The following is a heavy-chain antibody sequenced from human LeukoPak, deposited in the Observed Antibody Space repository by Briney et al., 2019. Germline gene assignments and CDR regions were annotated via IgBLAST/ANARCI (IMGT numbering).Heavy chain of an antibody. CDR1: GGSFSGHY. Sequence: SETLSLTCAVYGGSFSGHYWSWIRQPPGKGLEWIGEIIHSGSTNYNPSLKSRVTISVGPSKKQFSLKLNSVTAADTAVYYCARLATLSTIAARGRSWFDPWGQGTLVTVSS. CDR2: IIHSGST. J-gene: IGHJ5*02. CDR3: ARLATLSTIAARGRSWFDP. D-gene: IGHD6-6*01. V-gene: IGHV4-34*12.